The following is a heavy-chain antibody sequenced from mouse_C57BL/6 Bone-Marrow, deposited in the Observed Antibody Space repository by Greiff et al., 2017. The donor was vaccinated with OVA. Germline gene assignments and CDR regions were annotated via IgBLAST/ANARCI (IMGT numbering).Heavy chain of an antibody. J-gene: IGHJ4*01. CDR3: TRGYSNYYAMDY. Sequence: LQESGAELVRPGASVTLSCKASGYTFTDYEMHWVKQTPVHGLEWLGAIDPETGGTAYNQKFKGKAILTAAKSSSTAYMELRSLTSEDSAVYYCTRGYSNYYAMDYWGQGTSVTVSS. D-gene: IGHD2-5*01. CDR2: IDPETGGT. V-gene: IGHV1-15*01. CDR1: GYTFTDYE.